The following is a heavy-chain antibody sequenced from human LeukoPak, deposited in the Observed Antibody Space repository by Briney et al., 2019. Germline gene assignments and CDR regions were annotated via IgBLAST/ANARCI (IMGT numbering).Heavy chain of an antibody. V-gene: IGHV1-69*02. CDR3: ARVIYGDYIDY. Sequence: SVKVSCKASGGTFSSYTISWVRQAPGQGLDGMGRITPVLGIANYAQKFQGRLTITAVKSTSTAYMELSSLRSEDTAVYYCARVIYGDYIDYWGQGTLVTVSS. CDR2: ITPVLGIA. J-gene: IGHJ4*02. D-gene: IGHD4-17*01. CDR1: GGTFSSYT.